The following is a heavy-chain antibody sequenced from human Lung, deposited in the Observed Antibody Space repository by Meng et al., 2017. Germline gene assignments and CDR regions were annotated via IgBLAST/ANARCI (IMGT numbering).Heavy chain of an antibody. CDR3: ARKGYSSSSGNDY. Sequence: QVRVVQSGAGVKKPGSSVKVSCKASGGTFSSYASSWVRQAPGQGLEWMGGIIPIFGTANYAQKFQGRVTITADESTSTAYMELSSLRSEDTAVYYCARKGYSSSSGNDYWGQGTLVTVSS. CDR2: IIPIFGTA. CDR1: GGTFSSYA. D-gene: IGHD6-6*01. J-gene: IGHJ4*02. V-gene: IGHV1-69*01.